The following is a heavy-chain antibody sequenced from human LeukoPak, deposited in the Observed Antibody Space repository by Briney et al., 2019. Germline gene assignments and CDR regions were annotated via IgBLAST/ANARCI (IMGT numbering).Heavy chain of an antibody. CDR1: EFILSSFW. CDR2: IKQDGSEK. J-gene: IGHJ6*03. V-gene: IGHV3-7*04. CDR3: ARGPYYYYMDV. Sequence: GGSLRLSCVGSEFILSSFWMSWVRQAPGKGLEWVANIKQDGSEKYYVDSVKGRFTISSDNAKNSLYLQMNSLRAEDTAVYYCARGPYYYYMDVWGKGTTVTVSS.